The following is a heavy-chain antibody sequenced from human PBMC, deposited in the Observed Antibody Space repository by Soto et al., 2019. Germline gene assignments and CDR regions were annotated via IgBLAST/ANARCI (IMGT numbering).Heavy chain of an antibody. J-gene: IGHJ6*02. V-gene: IGHV3-33*01. CDR1: GFTFSSYG. CDR2: IWYDGSNK. CDR3: ARDMVTRLELLGGMDV. D-gene: IGHD1-7*01. Sequence: GGSLRLSCAASGFTFSSYGMHWVRQAPGKGLEWVAVIWYDGSNKYYADSVKGRFTISRDNSKNTLYLQMNSLRAEDTAVYYCARDMVTRLELLGGMDVWGQGTTVTVSS.